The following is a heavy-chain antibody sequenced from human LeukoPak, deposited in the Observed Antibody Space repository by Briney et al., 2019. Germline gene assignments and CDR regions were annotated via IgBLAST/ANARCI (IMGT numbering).Heavy chain of an antibody. V-gene: IGHV5-51*01. CDR2: IYPGDSDT. CDR1: GYRFSNYW. J-gene: IGHJ4*02. CDR3: ARRSDSGSYSY. Sequence: GESLKISCKGSGYRFSNYWIGWVRQMPGKGLEWMGIIYPGDSDTRYSPSFQGQVTISADKSISTAYLQWSSLKASDTAMYYCARRSDSGSYSYWGQGTLVTVSS. D-gene: IGHD3-10*01.